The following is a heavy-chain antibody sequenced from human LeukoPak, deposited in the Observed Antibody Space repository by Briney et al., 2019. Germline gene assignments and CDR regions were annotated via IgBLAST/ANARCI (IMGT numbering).Heavy chain of an antibody. J-gene: IGHJ5*02. Sequence: VASVKVSCKASGYTFTGYYMHWVRQAPGQGLEWMGWINPNSGGTNYAQKFQGRVTMTRDTSISTAYMELSRLRSDDTAVYYCARGVKARRYLNWFDPWGQGTLVTVSS. CDR1: GYTFTGYY. D-gene: IGHD1-26*01. CDR2: INPNSGGT. V-gene: IGHV1-2*02. CDR3: ARGVKARRYLNWFDP.